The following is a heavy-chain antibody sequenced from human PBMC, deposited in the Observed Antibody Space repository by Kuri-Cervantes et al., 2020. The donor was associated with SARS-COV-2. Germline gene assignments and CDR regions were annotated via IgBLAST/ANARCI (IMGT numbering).Heavy chain of an antibody. CDR2: TVVASGTT. V-gene: IGHV1-58*02. J-gene: IGHJ5*02. CDR1: GFTFTNSA. D-gene: IGHD2-2*01. Sequence: SVKVSCKASGFTFTNSAIQWVRQARGQRLEWIGWTVVASGTTNYAQSFQERVTITRDMSTSTVYMELSSLRSEDTAVYYCARDPWKGYCSSTSCFSHKFDPWGQGTLVTVSS. CDR3: ARDPWKGYCSSTSCFSHKFDP.